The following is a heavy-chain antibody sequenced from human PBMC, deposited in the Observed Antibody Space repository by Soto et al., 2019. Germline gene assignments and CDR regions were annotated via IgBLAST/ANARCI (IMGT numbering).Heavy chain of an antibody. D-gene: IGHD2-2*02. Sequence: QVQLVQSGAEVKKPGSSVKVSCKASGGTFSSYAISWVRQAPGQGLEWMGGIIPIFGTANYAQKFQGRVTITADESTSTAYMELSSLRSEDTAVYYCARDRAHCSSTSCYRPYGMDVWGQGTTVTVSS. CDR1: GGTFSSYA. CDR3: ARDRAHCSSTSCYRPYGMDV. CDR2: IIPIFGTA. V-gene: IGHV1-69*01. J-gene: IGHJ6*02.